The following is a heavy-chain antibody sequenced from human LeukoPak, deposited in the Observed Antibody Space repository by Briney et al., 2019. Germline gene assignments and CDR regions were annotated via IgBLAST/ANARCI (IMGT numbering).Heavy chain of an antibody. J-gene: IGHJ3*02. Sequence: PSETLSLTCTVSGGSISSYYWSWIRQSPGKGLEWIANIFYSGSTNYNPSLKSRVTVSVDTSKDQFSLGLSSVTAADTAVYYCARLLAVAGGDAFDIWGQGKMVTVSS. CDR1: GGSISSYY. CDR2: IFYSGST. CDR3: ARLLAVAGGDAFDI. D-gene: IGHD6-19*01. V-gene: IGHV4-59*08.